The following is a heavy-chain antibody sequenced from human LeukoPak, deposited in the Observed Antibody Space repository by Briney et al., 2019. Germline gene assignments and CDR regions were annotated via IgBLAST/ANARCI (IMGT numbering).Heavy chain of an antibody. J-gene: IGHJ4*02. Sequence: ASVKVSCKASGYTFTGYYMHWVRQAPGQGLEWMGWINPNSGGTNYAQKFQGRVTMTRDTSISTAYMELRSLRSDDTAVYYCARDRWGLSGIAVAGTWDYWGQGTLVTVSS. CDR2: INPNSGGT. CDR3: ARDRWGLSGIAVAGTWDY. D-gene: IGHD6-19*01. CDR1: GYTFTGYY. V-gene: IGHV1-2*02.